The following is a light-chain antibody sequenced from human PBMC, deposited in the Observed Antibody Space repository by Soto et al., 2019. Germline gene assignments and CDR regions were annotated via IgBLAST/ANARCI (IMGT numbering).Light chain of an antibody. CDR1: QSVSSY. J-gene: IGKJ1*01. Sequence: EIVLTQSPATLSLSPGERATLSCRASQSVSSYLAWYQQKPGQAPRLLIYDASNRATGIPARFSGSGSGTDFTLTISRLEPEDFAVYYCQKYGSSRTWTFGQGTKVDIK. CDR3: QKYGSSRTWT. V-gene: IGKV3-20*01. CDR2: DAS.